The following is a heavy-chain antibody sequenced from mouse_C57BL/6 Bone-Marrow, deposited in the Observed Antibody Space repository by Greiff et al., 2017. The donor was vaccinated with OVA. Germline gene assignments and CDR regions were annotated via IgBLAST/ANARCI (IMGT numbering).Heavy chain of an antibody. CDR1: GYTFTDYE. D-gene: IGHD3-3*01. CDR2: IDPETGGT. CDR3: PREGTGYYFDY. V-gene: IGHV1-15*01. Sequence: VQLQQSGAELVRPGASVTLSCKASGYTFTDYEMHWVKQTPVHGLEWIGAIDPETGGTAYNQKFKGKAILTADKSSSTAYMELRSLTSEDSAVYYCPREGTGYYFDYWGQGTTLTVSS. J-gene: IGHJ2*01.